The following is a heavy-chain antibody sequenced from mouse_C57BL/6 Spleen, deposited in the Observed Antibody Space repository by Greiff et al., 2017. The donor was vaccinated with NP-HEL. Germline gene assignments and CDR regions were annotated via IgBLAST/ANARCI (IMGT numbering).Heavy chain of an antibody. V-gene: IGHV1-82*01. J-gene: IGHJ4*01. CDR1: GYAFSSSW. D-gene: IGHD4-1*01. CDR3: ARWEGKDY. Sequence: VKLQESGPELVKPGASVKISCKASGYAFSSSWMNWVKQRPGKGLEWIGRIYPGDGDTTYNGKFKGKATLTADKSSSTAYMQLSSLTSEDSAVYFCARWEGKDYWGQGTSVTVSS. CDR2: IYPGDGDT.